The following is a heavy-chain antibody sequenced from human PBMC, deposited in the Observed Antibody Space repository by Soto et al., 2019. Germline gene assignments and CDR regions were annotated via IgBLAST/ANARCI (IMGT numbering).Heavy chain of an antibody. V-gene: IGHV3-30-3*01. CDR3: ARESITGTTFPYYYGMDV. CDR2: ISYDGSNK. J-gene: IGHJ6*02. Sequence: GGSLRLSCAASGFTFSSYAMHWVRQAPGKGLEWVAVISYDGSNKYYADSVKGRFTISRDNSKNTLYLQMNSLRAGDTAVYYCARESITGTTFPYYYGMDVWGQGTTVTVSS. CDR1: GFTFSSYA. D-gene: IGHD1-7*01.